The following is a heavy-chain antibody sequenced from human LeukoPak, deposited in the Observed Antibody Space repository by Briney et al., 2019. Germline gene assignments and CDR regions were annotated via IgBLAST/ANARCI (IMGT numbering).Heavy chain of an antibody. CDR2: IYYSGST. D-gene: IGHD3-16*01. J-gene: IGHJ5*02. Sequence: PSETLSLTCTVSGGSISSYYWSWIRQPPGKGLEWIGYIYYSGSTNYNPSLKSRVTISVDTSKNQFSLKLSSVTAADTAVYYCARAIMITFGGVIWFDPWGQGTLVTVSS. CDR3: ARAIMITFGGVIWFDP. V-gene: IGHV4-59*01. CDR1: GGSISSYY.